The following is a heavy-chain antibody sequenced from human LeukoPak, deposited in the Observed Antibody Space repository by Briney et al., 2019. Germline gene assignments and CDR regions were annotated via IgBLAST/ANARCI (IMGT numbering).Heavy chain of an antibody. J-gene: IGHJ4*02. D-gene: IGHD3-22*01. V-gene: IGHV3-30-3*01. CDR1: GFTFSSFS. CDR2: ISYDESNK. CDR3: ARSWDYYDSSGYFDY. Sequence: PGGSLTLACSAYGFTFSSFSMHWLRQAPGKGLEWGAVISYDESNKYYADYGKGRLTISRDNSKNTLYLQMNSMRAENTVVYYCARSWDYYDSSGYFDYWGQGPLVTVSS.